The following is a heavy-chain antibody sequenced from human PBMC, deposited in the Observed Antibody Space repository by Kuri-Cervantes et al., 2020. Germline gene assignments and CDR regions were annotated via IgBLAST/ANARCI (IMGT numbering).Heavy chain of an antibody. J-gene: IGHJ5*02. V-gene: IGHV1-8*01. Sequence: ASVNVTCQASGYTITSYEINWVRQATGQGLEWMGWMNHNSCNTGYAQKLQGRVTMTRNTSNSTAYMELGSLGSEDTVLYYCARGYVAAAGIMWFDPWGQGTLVTVSS. CDR2: MNHNSCNT. D-gene: IGHD6-13*01. CDR1: GYTITSYE. CDR3: ARGYVAAAGIMWFDP.